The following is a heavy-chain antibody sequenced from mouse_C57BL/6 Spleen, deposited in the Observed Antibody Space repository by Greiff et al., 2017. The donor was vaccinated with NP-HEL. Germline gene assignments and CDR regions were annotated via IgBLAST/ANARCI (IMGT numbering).Heavy chain of an antibody. CDR2: INPNNGGT. Sequence: VQLQQSGPELVKPGASVKISCKASGYTFTDYYMNWVKQSHGKSLEWIGDINPNNGGTSYNQKFKGKATLTVDKSSSTAYMELRSLTSEDSAVYYCARSGSRGYFDVWGTGTTVTVSS. D-gene: IGHD1-1*01. V-gene: IGHV1-26*01. J-gene: IGHJ1*03. CDR3: ARSGSRGYFDV. CDR1: GYTFTDYY.